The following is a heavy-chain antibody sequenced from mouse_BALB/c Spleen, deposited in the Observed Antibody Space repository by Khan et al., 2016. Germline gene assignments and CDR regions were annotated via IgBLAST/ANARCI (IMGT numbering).Heavy chain of an antibody. CDR1: GYSFTSYT. CDR3: ARYSTTVVAPLDY. V-gene: IGHV1-4*01. D-gene: IGHD1-1*01. Sequence: QVQLKESGAELARPGASVKMSCKASGYSFTSYTMHWVKQRPGQGLEWLGFINPSSSYTNYNQNFKDQATLTADKSSSTAYMQLSSLTSEDSAVYVCARYSTTVVAPLDYWGQGTTLTVSS. CDR2: INPSSSYT. J-gene: IGHJ2*01.